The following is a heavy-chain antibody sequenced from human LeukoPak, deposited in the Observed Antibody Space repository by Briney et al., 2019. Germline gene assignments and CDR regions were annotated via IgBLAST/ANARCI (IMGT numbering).Heavy chain of an antibody. D-gene: IGHD1-26*01. J-gene: IGHJ4*02. CDR1: GFTFSSYG. V-gene: IGHV3-30*18. Sequence: GRSLRLSCAASGFTFSSYGMHWVRQAPGKGLEWVAVISYDGSNKYYADSVKGRFTISRDNSKNTLYLQMNSLRAEDTAVYYCAKGSGSYRVDYWGQGTLVTVSS. CDR2: ISYDGSNK. CDR3: AKGSGSYRVDY.